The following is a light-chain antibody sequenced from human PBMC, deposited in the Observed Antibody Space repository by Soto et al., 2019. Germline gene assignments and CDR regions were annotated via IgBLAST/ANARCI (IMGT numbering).Light chain of an antibody. CDR3: QQYKSWPPIT. CDR1: QSVYSN. J-gene: IGKJ5*01. V-gene: IGKV3-15*01. Sequence: EMVLTQSPATLSVSPGERATLSCRASQSVYSNLAWYQQKPGQAPRFLIYGASTRATGTPTRFSGSGSGTEFTLTISSLQSEDFAIYYCQQYKSWPPITFGQGTRLEIK. CDR2: GAS.